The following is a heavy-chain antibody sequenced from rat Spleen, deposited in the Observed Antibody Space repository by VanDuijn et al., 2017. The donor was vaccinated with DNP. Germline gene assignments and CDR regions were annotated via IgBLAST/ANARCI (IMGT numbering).Heavy chain of an antibody. CDR3: ARWGDYFDF. V-gene: IGHV3-1*01. Sequence: EVQLQESGPGLVKPSQSLSLTCSVTGFSITSSYWGWIRQFPGNKMEYIGHISYRGTTTYNPSLKRRISITRDPSKNQFFLQLNSVTTEDTATYYCARWGDYFDFWGQGLMVTVSS. CDR2: ISYRGTT. CDR1: GFSITSSY. J-gene: IGHJ2*01.